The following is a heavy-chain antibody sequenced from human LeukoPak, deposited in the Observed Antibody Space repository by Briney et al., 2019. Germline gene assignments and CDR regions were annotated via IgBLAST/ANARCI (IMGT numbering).Heavy chain of an antibody. V-gene: IGHV4-59*10. D-gene: IGHD1-26*01. CDR2: IYTGGST. Sequence: SETLSLTCAVYGGSYSGYYWSWIRQPPGKGLEWIGRIYTGGSTNYNPSLKSRVTMSVDTSKNQFSLKLSSVTAADTAVYYCARQEGGIVGPYWGQGTLVTVSS. CDR1: GGSYSGYY. CDR3: ARQEGGIVGPY. J-gene: IGHJ4*02.